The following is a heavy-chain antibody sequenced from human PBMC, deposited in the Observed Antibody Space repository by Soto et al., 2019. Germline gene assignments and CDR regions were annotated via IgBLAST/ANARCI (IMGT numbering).Heavy chain of an antibody. D-gene: IGHD6-19*01. Sequence: QVQLVQSGAEVKKPGASVKVSCKASGYTFTSYDINWVRQATGQGLEWMGWMNPNSGNTGYAQNFQGRVTMTRNTSTSPAYRELSSLRSQDTDVYYCARECSSGWFDPWGQGTLVTVSS. J-gene: IGHJ5*02. CDR3: ARECSSGWFDP. V-gene: IGHV1-8*01. CDR2: MNPNSGNT. CDR1: GYTFTSYD.